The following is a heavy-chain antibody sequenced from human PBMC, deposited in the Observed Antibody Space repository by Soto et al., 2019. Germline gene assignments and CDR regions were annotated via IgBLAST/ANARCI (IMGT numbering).Heavy chain of an antibody. CDR1: GYTFTSYG. D-gene: IGHD5-18*01. CDR3: ARARLWIQLWSPPNLFDP. V-gene: IGHV1-18*01. J-gene: IGHJ5*02. CDR2: ISAYNGNT. Sequence: GASVKVSCKASGYTFTSYGISWVRQAPGQGLEWMGWISAYNGNTNYAQKLQGRVTMTTDTSTSTAYMELRSLRSGDTAVYYCARARLWIQLWSPPNLFDPWGQGTLVTGSS.